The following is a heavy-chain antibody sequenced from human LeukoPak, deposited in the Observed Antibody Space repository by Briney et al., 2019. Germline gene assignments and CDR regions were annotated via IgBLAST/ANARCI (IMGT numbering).Heavy chain of an antibody. CDR1: GYTFTIYG. CDR2: ISAYNGNT. Sequence: AAAKVSCKASGYTFTIYGISRVRQAPGQGLEGMGWISAYNGNTNYAQKLQGRVTMTTDTSTSTAYMELRSLRSDDTAVYYCAREGYSSSWYGLYYFDYWGQGTLVTVSS. J-gene: IGHJ4*02. CDR3: AREGYSSSWYGLYYFDY. D-gene: IGHD6-13*01. V-gene: IGHV1-18*01.